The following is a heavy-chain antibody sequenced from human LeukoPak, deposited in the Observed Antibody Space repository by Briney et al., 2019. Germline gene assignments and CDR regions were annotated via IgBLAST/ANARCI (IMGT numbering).Heavy chain of an antibody. D-gene: IGHD6-19*01. V-gene: IGHV3-30*04. Sequence: GGSLRLSCAVSGFRFSNFAMHWVRQAPGKGLEWAAFISYDGSHEYYADSVKGRFTISRDNSKNTLFLQMNSLRAEDTAVYYCAKRQLEQWLLLDFWGQGTLVTVSS. CDR3: AKRQLEQWLLLDF. CDR2: ISYDGSHE. CDR1: GFRFSNFA. J-gene: IGHJ4*02.